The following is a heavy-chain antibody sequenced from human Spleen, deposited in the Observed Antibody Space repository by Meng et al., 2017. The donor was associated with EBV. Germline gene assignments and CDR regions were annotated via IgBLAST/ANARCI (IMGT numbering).Heavy chain of an antibody. CDR1: GGSVSSGDYY. Sequence: VQLQASGPGLVKPSETLSLTCTVSGGSVSSGDYYWSWIRQPPGKRLEWIGYIYYSGSTNYNPSLKSRVTISVDTSKNQFSLKLSSVTAADTAVYYCARSSYYWYFDLWGRGTLVTVSS. J-gene: IGHJ2*01. V-gene: IGHV4-61*08. CDR2: IYYSGST. CDR3: ARSSYYWYFDL. D-gene: IGHD2-2*01.